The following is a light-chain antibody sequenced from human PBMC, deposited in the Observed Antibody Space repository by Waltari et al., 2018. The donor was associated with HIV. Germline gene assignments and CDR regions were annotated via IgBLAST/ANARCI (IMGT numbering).Light chain of an antibody. Sequence: HSALTQPASVSGSPGQSIPISCPGTSSAVGGYNSFSWYQQHPGTAPKLMIYEVRNRPSGVSNRFSGSKSGNTASLTISGLQAEDEADYYCSSYTSSISYVFGTGTKVTVL. CDR1: SSAVGGYNS. J-gene: IGLJ1*01. CDR2: EVR. V-gene: IGLV2-14*01. CDR3: SSYTSSISYV.